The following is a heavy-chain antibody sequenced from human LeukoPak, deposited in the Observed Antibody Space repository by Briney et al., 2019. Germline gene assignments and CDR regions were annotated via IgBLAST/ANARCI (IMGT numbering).Heavy chain of an antibody. CDR3: ARVGDYYGSEELDY. J-gene: IGHJ4*02. Sequence: GGSLRLSCAASGFTFSDSAMSWVRQAPGKGLEWVSTVIGSGRNTNYADSVKGRFTISRDNAKNTLFLQINNLRAEDTAIYYCARVGDYYGSEELDYWGQGTLVTVSS. V-gene: IGHV3-23*01. CDR2: VIGSGRNT. CDR1: GFTFSDSA. D-gene: IGHD3-10*01.